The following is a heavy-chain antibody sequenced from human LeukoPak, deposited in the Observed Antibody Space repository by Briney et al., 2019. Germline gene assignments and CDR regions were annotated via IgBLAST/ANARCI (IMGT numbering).Heavy chain of an antibody. CDR2: TNPNSGNT. CDR3: ARYCTNGVCPNNWFDP. J-gene: IGHJ5*02. V-gene: IGHV1-8*01. CDR1: GYTFTSYD. D-gene: IGHD2-8*01. Sequence: ASVKVSCKASGYTFTSYDINWVRQATGQGLEWMGWTNPNSGNTGYAQKFQGRVTMTRNTSISTAYMELSSLRSEDTAVYYCARYCTNGVCPNNWFDPWGQGTLVTVSS.